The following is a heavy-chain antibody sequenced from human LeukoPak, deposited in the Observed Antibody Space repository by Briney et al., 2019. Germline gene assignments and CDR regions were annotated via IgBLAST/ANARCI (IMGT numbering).Heavy chain of an antibody. CDR3: ARSDGYGLVGI. Sequence: PSETLSLTCTVSGGSISSSSYYWGWIRQPPGKGLEWIANIYYSGSTYYNPSLKSRVTISVDTSKNQFSLNLSSVTAADTAVYYCARSDGYGLVGIWGQGTMVTVSS. D-gene: IGHD3-10*01. V-gene: IGHV4-39*07. CDR1: GGSISSSSYY. CDR2: IYYSGST. J-gene: IGHJ3*02.